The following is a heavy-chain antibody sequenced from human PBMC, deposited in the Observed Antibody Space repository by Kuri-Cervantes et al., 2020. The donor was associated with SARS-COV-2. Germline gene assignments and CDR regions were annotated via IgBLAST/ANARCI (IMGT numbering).Heavy chain of an antibody. CDR1: GFSLSTSGMR. D-gene: IGHD6-19*01. Sequence: SGPTLVKPTQTLTLTCTFSGFSLSTSGMRVSWIRQPPGKALEWLARIDWDDDKFYSTSLKTRLTISKDTSKSQVVLTMTNMDPVDTATYYCARIRLDYYYYYYMDVWGKGTTVTVSS. J-gene: IGHJ6*03. V-gene: IGHV2-70*04. CDR3: ARIRLDYYYYYYMDV. CDR2: IDWDDDK.